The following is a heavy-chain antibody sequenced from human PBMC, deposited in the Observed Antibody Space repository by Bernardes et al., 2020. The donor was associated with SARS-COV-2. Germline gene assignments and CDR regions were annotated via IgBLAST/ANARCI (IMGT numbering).Heavy chain of an antibody. CDR3: ARWAVAGAHNWFDP. Sequence: GGSLRLSCAASGFPFSTYSMTWIRQAPGKGLEWVSGISGSGGRTYHADSVKGRFTISRDNSDNTLYLQMNSLKPEDTAIYYCARWAVAGAHNWFDPWGQGTLVAVSS. V-gene: IGHV3-23*01. CDR1: GFPFSTYS. D-gene: IGHD2-15*01. CDR2: ISGSGGRT. J-gene: IGHJ5*02.